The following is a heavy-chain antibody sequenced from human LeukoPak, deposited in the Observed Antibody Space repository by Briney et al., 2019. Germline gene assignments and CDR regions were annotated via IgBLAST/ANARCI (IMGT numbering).Heavy chain of an antibody. CDR3: ARESSGYYLRFWFDP. CDR1: GGSFSGYY. V-gene: IGHV4-34*01. J-gene: IGHJ5*02. D-gene: IGHD3-22*01. Sequence: SETLSLTCAVYGGSFSGYYWSWIRQPPGKGLGWIGEIKNSGSTNYNPPLKSRVTISVDTSKNQFSLKLSSVTAADTAVYYCARESSGYYLRFWFDPWGQGTLVTVSS. CDR2: IKNSGST.